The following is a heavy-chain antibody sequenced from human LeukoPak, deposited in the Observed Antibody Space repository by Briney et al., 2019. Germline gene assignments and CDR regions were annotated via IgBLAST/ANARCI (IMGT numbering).Heavy chain of an antibody. CDR3: AKDIAQGYTFGSIEQDY. D-gene: IGHD5-18*01. J-gene: IGHJ4*02. V-gene: IGHV3-23*01. CDR1: GLTFSIYA. CDR2: ISESGSGT. Sequence: GGSLRLSCAVSGLTFSIYAMSWVRQAPGKGLEWVSAISESGSGTYYADSVKGRFTISRDNSKDTLSLQMNSLRAEDTAVYYCAKDIAQGYTFGSIEQDYWGQGTLVTVSS.